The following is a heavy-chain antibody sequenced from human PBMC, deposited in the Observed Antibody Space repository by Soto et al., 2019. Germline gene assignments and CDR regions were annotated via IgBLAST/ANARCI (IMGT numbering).Heavy chain of an antibody. V-gene: IGHV1-2*02. CDR2: VHPDSGGT. CDR1: GYIFTDHL. CDR3: ARGAQGFFPVSGIYFYFDH. Sequence: ASVKVSCKTSGYIFTDHLIHWVRQSPGQGLQWVGWVHPDSGGTNVSQAFQDRVTMTADTSITTAYMDLARLRPDDTAIFYCARGAQGFFPVSGIYFYFDHWGQGTPVTVSS. J-gene: IGHJ4*02. D-gene: IGHD3-22*01.